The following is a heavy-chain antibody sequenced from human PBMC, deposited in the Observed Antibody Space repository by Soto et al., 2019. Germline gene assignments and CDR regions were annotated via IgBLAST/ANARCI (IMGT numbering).Heavy chain of an antibody. CDR1: GFTFSSYS. CDR2: ISSSSSTI. Sequence: GGSLRLSCAASGFTFSSYSMNWVRQAPGKGLEWVSYISSSSSTIYYADSVKGRFTISRDNAKNSLYLQMNSLRAEDTAVYYCVGPQNDAFDIWGQGTMVTVSS. CDR3: VGPQNDAFDI. V-gene: IGHV3-48*01. J-gene: IGHJ3*02.